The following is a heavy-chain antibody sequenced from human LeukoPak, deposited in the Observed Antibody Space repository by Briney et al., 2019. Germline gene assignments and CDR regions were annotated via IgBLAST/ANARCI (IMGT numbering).Heavy chain of an antibody. CDR1: GYSFTSYG. CDR3: ARSVRVLLWFGELFCYFDY. CDR2: ISAYNGNT. D-gene: IGHD3-10*01. Sequence: GASVKVSCKASGYSFTSYGISWVRQAPGQGLEWMGWISAYNGNTNNAQKLQSRVTMTTDTSTSTAYMELRSLRSDDTGAYYCARSVRVLLWFGELFCYFDYWGQGTLVTVSS. J-gene: IGHJ4*02. V-gene: IGHV1-18*01.